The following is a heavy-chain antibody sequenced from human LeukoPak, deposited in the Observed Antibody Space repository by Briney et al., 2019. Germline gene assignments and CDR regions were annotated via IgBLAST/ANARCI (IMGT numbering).Heavy chain of an antibody. Sequence: GSPLRLSCAASGFIFSTYGMHWVRQAPGKGLEWVAVIWYDGSIKYYADSVKGRFTISRDNSKNTLYLQMNSLRAEDTALYYCASAAGPFDNWGQGTLVTVSS. V-gene: IGHV3-33*01. J-gene: IGHJ4*02. CDR3: ASAAGPFDN. D-gene: IGHD6-19*01. CDR1: GFIFSTYG. CDR2: IWYDGSIK.